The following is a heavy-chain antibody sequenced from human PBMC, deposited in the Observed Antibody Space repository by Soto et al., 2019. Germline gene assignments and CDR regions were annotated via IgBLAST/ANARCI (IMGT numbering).Heavy chain of an antibody. J-gene: IGHJ4*02. CDR3: ATPFLPDPAATDY. Sequence: ASVKDTCKASGGTFSSYAISWVRQAPGQGLEWMGRIIPILGIANYAQKFQGRVTITADKSTSTAYMELSSLRSEDTAVYYCATPFLPDPAATDYWGQGTLVTVSS. CDR2: IIPILGIA. D-gene: IGHD2-15*01. CDR1: GGTFSSYA. V-gene: IGHV1-69*04.